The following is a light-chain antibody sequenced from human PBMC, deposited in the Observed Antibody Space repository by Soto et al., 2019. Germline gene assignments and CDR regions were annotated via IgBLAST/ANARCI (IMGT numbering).Light chain of an antibody. CDR1: GNDVGGYEY. Sequence: QSVLTQPASVSGSPGQSITISCNGTGNDVGGYEYVSWYQQHPGKVPKLMIYEVSDRPSGVSTRFSGSKSGNTASLTISGLQAEDEADYYCASYPSTYTYVFGSGTKV. CDR3: ASYPSTYTYV. V-gene: IGLV2-14*01. CDR2: EVS. J-gene: IGLJ1*01.